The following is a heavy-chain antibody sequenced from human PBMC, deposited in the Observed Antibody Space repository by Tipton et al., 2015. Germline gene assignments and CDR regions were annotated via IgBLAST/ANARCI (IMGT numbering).Heavy chain of an antibody. J-gene: IGHJ6*02. CDR2: IWFDGSNK. D-gene: IGHD1-14*01. Sequence: SLRLSCAASGFTFSTYGMHWVRQAPGKGLEWVAVIWFDGSNKYFADSVKGRFTISRDNSKNTIYLQMNSLRAEDTAVYYCARDRRGTFAMDVWGQETTVTVSS. V-gene: IGHV3-33*01. CDR3: ARDRRGTFAMDV. CDR1: GFTFSTYG.